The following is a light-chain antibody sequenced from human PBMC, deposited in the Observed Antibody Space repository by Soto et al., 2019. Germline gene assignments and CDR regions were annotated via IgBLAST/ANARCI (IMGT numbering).Light chain of an antibody. CDR3: QQYGSSTWT. CDR2: GAS. Sequence: EIVWTQSPGTLSLSPGERATLSCRASQSVSSSYLAWYQKKPGQAPRLLIYGASSRATGIPDRFSGSGSGTDFNLTISRLETEDFAVYECQQYGSSTWTFGQGTKGDIK. J-gene: IGKJ1*01. CDR1: QSVSSSY. V-gene: IGKV3-20*01.